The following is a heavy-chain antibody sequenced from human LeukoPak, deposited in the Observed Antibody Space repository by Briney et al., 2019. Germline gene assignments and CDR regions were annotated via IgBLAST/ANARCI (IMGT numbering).Heavy chain of an antibody. CDR3: ARGSGYCSGGSCFYPMFDP. CDR1: GGTFISYA. D-gene: IGHD2-15*01. CDR2: IIPIFGTA. J-gene: IGHJ5*02. Sequence: SVKVSCKASGGTFISYAISWVRQAPGQGLEWMGGIIPIFGTANYAQKFQGRVTITADESTSTAYMELSSLRSEDTAVYYCARGSGYCSGGSCFYPMFDPWGQGTLVTVSS. V-gene: IGHV1-69*13.